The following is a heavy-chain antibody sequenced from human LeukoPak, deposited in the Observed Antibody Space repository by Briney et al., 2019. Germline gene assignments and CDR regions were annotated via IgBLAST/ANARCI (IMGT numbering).Heavy chain of an antibody. J-gene: IGHJ4*02. D-gene: IGHD2-21*02. V-gene: IGHV3-11*01. Sequence: GGSLRLSCAASGFTFSDYYMSWIRQAPGKGLEWVSYISSSGSAKYYADSVQGRFTISRDNAENSLYLQMNSLRAEDTAVYYCAKEVVVTATLRYFDYWGQGTLVTVSS. CDR1: GFTFSDYY. CDR3: AKEVVVTATLRYFDY. CDR2: ISSSGSAK.